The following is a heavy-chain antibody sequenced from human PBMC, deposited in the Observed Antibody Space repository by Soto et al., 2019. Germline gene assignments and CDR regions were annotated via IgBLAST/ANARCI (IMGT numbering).Heavy chain of an antibody. CDR3: ARDPTYYDFWSGYLYFDY. D-gene: IGHD3-3*01. CDR2: IIPILGIA. V-gene: IGHV1-69*04. J-gene: IGHJ4*02. Sequence: SVKVSCKASGGTFSSYTISWVRQAPGQGLEWMGRIIPILGIANYAQKFQGRVTITADKSTSTAYMELSSLRSDDTAVYYCARDPTYYDFWSGYLYFDYWGQGTLVTVSS. CDR1: GGTFSSYT.